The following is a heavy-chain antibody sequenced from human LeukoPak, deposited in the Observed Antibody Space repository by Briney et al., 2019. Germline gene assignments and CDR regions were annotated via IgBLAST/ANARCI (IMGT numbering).Heavy chain of an antibody. CDR3: AKDRGTARSTHFDY. CDR2: VRYDGSNK. Sequence: GGSLRLSCAASGFIFSRYDMHGVRQAPGKGLGWVAYVRYDGSNKYYADSVKGRFTISRDDSRNTLYLQMNNLRAEDTAVYYCAKDRGTARSTHFDYWGQGTLVTVSS. D-gene: IGHD3-10*01. V-gene: IGHV3-30*02. J-gene: IGHJ4*02. CDR1: GFIFSRYD.